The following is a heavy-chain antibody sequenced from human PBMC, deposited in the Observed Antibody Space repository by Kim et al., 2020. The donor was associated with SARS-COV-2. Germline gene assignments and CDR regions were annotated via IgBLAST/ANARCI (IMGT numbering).Heavy chain of an antibody. CDR3: AHLRRDGHNGWFDP. D-gene: IGHD2-8*01. Sequence: SPSLKSRLTITKDTSKNQVVLTMTNMDPVDTATYYCAHLRRDGHNGWFDPWGQGTLVTVSS. V-gene: IGHV2-5*01. J-gene: IGHJ5*02.